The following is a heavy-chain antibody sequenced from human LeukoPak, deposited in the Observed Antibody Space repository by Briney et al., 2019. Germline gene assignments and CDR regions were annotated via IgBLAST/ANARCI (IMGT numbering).Heavy chain of an antibody. D-gene: IGHD1-1*01. J-gene: IGHJ4*02. CDR1: GFTVSDNY. CDR3: AREGVLDLRAVLDY. CDR2: IKSDGRT. Sequence: GGSLRLSCAASGFTVSDNYMTWVRRAPGKGLEWVSLIKSDGRTYFADSVEGRFTISRDNSKNTFYLQMTSLRAVDTAVYYCAREGVLDLRAVLDYWGQGTLVTVSS. V-gene: IGHV3-66*01.